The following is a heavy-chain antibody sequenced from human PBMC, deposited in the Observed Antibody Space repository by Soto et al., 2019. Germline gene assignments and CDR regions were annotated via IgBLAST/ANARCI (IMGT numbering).Heavy chain of an antibody. CDR3: ARDLTGTTGYYYYYYGMDV. J-gene: IGHJ6*02. V-gene: IGHV1-69*13. Sequence: SVKVSCXASGGTFSSYAISWVRQAPGQGLEWMGGIIPIFGTANYAQKFQGRVTITADESTSTAYMELSSLRSEDTAVYYCARDLTGTTGYYYYYYGMDVWGQGTTVTVSS. CDR2: IIPIFGTA. D-gene: IGHD1-7*01. CDR1: GGTFSSYA.